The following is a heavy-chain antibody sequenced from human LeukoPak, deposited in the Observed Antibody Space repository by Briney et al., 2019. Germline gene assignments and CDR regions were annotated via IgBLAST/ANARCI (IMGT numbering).Heavy chain of an antibody. CDR1: GGSFSGYY. CDR3: ARARYDYVWGSYRSPSAWRNYFDY. D-gene: IGHD3-16*02. CDR2: INHSGST. Sequence: SETLSLTRAVYGGSFSGYYWSWIRQPPGKGLEWIGEINHSGSTNYNPSLKSRVTISVDTSKNQFSLKLSSVTAADTAVYYCARARYDYVWGSYRSPSAWRNYFDYWGQGTLVTVSS. J-gene: IGHJ4*02. V-gene: IGHV4-34*01.